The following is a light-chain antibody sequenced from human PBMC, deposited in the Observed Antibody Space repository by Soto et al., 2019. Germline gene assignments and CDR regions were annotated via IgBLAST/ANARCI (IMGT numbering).Light chain of an antibody. Sequence: QSALTQPASVSGSPGQSITISCTGTSSDVGSYNPVSWYQQPPGKAPKLMIYENSRRPSGVSDRFSASKSGNTASLTISVLQAEDEADYYCSSYEGTYSLVFGGGTKVTVL. CDR1: SSDVGSYNP. CDR2: ENS. CDR3: SSYEGTYSLV. J-gene: IGLJ2*01. V-gene: IGLV2-23*01.